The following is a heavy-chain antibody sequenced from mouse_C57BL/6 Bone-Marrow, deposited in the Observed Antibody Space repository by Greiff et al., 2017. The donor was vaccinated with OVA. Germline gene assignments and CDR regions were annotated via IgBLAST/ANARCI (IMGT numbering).Heavy chain of an antibody. V-gene: IGHV14-2*01. CDR2: IDPEDGET. J-gene: IGHJ2*01. CDR1: GFNIKDYY. CDR3: ARHYGSSYYFDY. D-gene: IGHD1-1*01. Sequence: EVQRVESGAELVKPGASVKLSCTASGFNIKDYYMHWVKQRTEQGLEWIGRIDPEDGETKYAPKFQGKATITADTSSNTAYLQLSSLTSEDTAVYYCARHYGSSYYFDYWGQGTTLTVSS.